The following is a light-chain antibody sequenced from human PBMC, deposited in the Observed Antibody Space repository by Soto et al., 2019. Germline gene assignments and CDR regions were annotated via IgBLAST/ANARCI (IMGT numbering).Light chain of an antibody. Sequence: QSVLTQPPSASGSPGQSVTISCTGTSSDVGGYNYVSWYQQYPGRAPKLMIYDVTKRPSGVPDRFSGSKSGNTASLTVSGLQAEDEADYHCSSYAASNNFYFVFGGGTKLTVL. V-gene: IGLV2-8*01. J-gene: IGLJ3*02. CDR3: SSYAASNNFYFV. CDR1: SSDVGGYNY. CDR2: DVT.